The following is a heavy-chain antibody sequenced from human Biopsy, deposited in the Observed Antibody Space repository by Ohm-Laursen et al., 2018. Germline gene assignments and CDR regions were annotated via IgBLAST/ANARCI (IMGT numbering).Heavy chain of an antibody. V-gene: IGHV3-23*01. Sequence: GQTLSLSCEASGFSFNDYAMNWVRQAPGQGLEWVSTISGNGGSTYYADSVKGRFTISRDASKNTLYLLMNSLRAEDTAMHYCAKGGYCTTTSCYMDVDYWGQGTLVTVSS. J-gene: IGHJ4*02. CDR3: AKGGYCTTTSCYMDVDY. CDR1: GFSFNDYA. D-gene: IGHD2-2*02. CDR2: ISGNGGST.